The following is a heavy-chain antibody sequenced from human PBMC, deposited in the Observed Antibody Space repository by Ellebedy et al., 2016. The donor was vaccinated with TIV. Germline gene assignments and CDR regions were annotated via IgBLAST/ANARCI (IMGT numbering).Heavy chain of an antibody. CDR3: AGGSQFDP. CDR1: GYIFTSYD. V-gene: IGHV1-8*01. J-gene: IGHJ5*02. CDR2: MNPNNGNT. Sequence: AASVKVSCKASGYIFTSYDINWVRQATGQGLEWMGWMNPNNGNTEYAQKFQDRVTMTRNTSISTAYMELSSLRSEDTAVYYCAGGSQFDPWGQGTLVTVSS.